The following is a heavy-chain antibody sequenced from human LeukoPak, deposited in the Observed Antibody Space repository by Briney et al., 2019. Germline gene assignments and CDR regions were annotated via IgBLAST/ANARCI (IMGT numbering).Heavy chain of an antibody. CDR1: GYTFTGYY. Sequence: APVKVSCKASGYTFTGYYMHWVRQAPGQGLERMGWINPNSGGTNYAQKFQGRVTMTRDTSISTAYMELSRLRSGDTAVYYCARDRGIAVADHDAFDIWGQGTMVTVSS. CDR2: INPNSGGT. V-gene: IGHV1-2*02. CDR3: ARDRGIAVADHDAFDI. J-gene: IGHJ3*02. D-gene: IGHD6-19*01.